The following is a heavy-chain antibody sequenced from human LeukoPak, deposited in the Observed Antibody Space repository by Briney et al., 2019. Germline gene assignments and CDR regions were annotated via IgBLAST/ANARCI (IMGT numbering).Heavy chain of an antibody. D-gene: IGHD3-22*01. CDR3: ARDDSSGYDY. CDR2: IYYSGST. J-gene: IGHJ4*02. CDR1: GGSISSYY. V-gene: IGHV4-59*01. Sequence: SETLSLTCTVSGGSISSYYWSWIRQPPGKGLEWIGYIYYSGSTNYNPSLKSRVTISVDTSKNRFSLKLSSVTAADTAVYYCARDDSSGYDYWGQGTLVTVSS.